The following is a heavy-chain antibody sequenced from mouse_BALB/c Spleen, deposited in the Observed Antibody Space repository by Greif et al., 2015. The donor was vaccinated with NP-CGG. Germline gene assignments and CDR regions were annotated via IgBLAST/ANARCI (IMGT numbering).Heavy chain of an antibody. CDR3: ATYGNYVRFAY. D-gene: IGHD2-10*02. V-gene: IGHV1-9*01. CDR2: ILPGSGST. J-gene: IGHJ3*01. CDR1: GYTFSSYW. Sequence: QVQLQQSGAELMKPGASVKISCKATGYTFSSYWIEWVKQRPGHGLEWIGEILPGSGSTNYNEKFKGKAAFTADTSSNTDYMQLSSLTSEDSAVYSCATYGNYVRFAYWGQGTLVTVSA.